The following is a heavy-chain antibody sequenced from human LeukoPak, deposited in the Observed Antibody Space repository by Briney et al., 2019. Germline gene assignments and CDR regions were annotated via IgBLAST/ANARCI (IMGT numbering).Heavy chain of an antibody. D-gene: IGHD3-9*01. CDR2: ISSSSSTI. V-gene: IGHV3-48*01. CDR3: ARGRRYFDSEAFDP. CDR1: GFTFSSYS. Sequence: GGSLRLSCAASGFTFSSYSMNWVRQAPGKGLEWVSYISSSSSTIYYADSVKGRFTISRDNAKNSLYLQMNSLRAEDTAVYYCARGRRYFDSEAFDPWGQGTLVTVSS. J-gene: IGHJ5*02.